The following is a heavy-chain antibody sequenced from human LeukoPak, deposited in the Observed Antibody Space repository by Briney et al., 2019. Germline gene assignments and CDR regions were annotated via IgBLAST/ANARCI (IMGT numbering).Heavy chain of an antibody. CDR2: ISAYNGNT. Sequence: GASVKVSCKASGYTFTSYGISWVRQAPGQGPEWMGWISAYNGNTNYAQKLQGRVTMTTDTSTSTAYVELRSLRSDDTAVYYCARDDDGDEDYYYYGMDVWGKGTTVTVSS. V-gene: IGHV1-18*04. CDR1: GYTFTSYG. J-gene: IGHJ6*04. CDR3: ARDDDGDEDYYYYGMDV. D-gene: IGHD4-17*01.